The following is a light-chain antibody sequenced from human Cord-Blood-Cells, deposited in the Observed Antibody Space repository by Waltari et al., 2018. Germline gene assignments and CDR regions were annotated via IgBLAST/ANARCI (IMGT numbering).Light chain of an antibody. CDR3: QQYGSSPLFT. V-gene: IGKV3-20*01. CDR2: GAS. CDR1: QSVSSSY. J-gene: IGKJ3*01. Sequence: EIVLTQSPGTLSLSSGERATLSCRASQSVSSSYLAWYQQKPGQAPRLLIYGASSRATGIPDRFSGSGSGTDFTLTSSRLEPEDFAVYYCQQYGSSPLFTFGPGTKVDIK.